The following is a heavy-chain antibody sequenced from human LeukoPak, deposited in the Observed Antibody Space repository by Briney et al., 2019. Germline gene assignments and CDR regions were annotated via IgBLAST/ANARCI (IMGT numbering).Heavy chain of an antibody. V-gene: IGHV3-30*03. D-gene: IGHD3-10*01. CDR3: AIGGGGSGNFYYFDY. CDR1: GSTFSNYG. J-gene: IGHJ4*02. CDR2: ISDDGSKK. Sequence: GGSLRLSCAASGSTFSNYGMHWVRQAPGKGLEWVAVISDDGSKKYYADSVKGRFTISRDNSKNTLYLQMNSLRAEDAAVYYCAIGGGGSGNFYYFDYWGQGTLVTVSS.